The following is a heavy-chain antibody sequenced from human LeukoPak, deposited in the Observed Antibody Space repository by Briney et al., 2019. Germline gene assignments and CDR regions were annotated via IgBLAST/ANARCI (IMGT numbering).Heavy chain of an antibody. CDR1: GFTFSSYW. CDR2: IKEDGSDI. V-gene: IGHV3-7*01. J-gene: IGHJ2*01. CDR3: ARDTSRFFDL. Sequence: PGGSLRLSCAASGFTFSSYWMGWVRQAPGKGLEWVADIKEDGSDIYSVDSVKGRFTISRDNAKNSLYLQMNSLRAEDTAVYYCARDTSRFFDLWGRGTLVTVTS.